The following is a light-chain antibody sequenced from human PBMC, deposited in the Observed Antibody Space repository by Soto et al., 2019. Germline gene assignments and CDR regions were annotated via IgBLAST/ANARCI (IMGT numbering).Light chain of an antibody. Sequence: DIQITHPPSTLSAPVGDRVPITCRASQRISHWLAWYQQKPGKAPKLLIYDASTLESGVPSRFNGSGSGTEFTLTISSLQPDDFATYYCQHYNSYSEAFGQGTKVDIK. V-gene: IGKV1-5*01. J-gene: IGKJ1*01. CDR1: QRISHW. CDR2: DAS. CDR3: QHYNSYSEA.